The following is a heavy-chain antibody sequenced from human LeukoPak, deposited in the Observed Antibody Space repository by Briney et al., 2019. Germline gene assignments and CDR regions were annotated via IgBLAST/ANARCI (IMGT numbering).Heavy chain of an antibody. CDR3: ARDPSTVTTLYNWFDP. D-gene: IGHD4-17*01. CDR1: GGTFSSYA. Sequence: GASVKVSCKASGGTFSSYAISWVRQAPGQGLEWMGWINAYNGNTNYAQKFQGRITMTTDTSTSTAYMELRSLRSDDTAVYYCARDPSTVTTLYNWFDPWGQGTLVTVSS. J-gene: IGHJ5*02. V-gene: IGHV1-18*01. CDR2: INAYNGNT.